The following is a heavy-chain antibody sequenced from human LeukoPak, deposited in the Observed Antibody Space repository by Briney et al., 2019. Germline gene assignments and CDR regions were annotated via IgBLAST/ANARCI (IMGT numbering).Heavy chain of an antibody. Sequence: ETLSLTCACYGGSFSGYYWSWIRPPPGKGLEWIGEINHSGSTNYNPSLKSRVTISVDTSKNQFSLKLSSVTAADTAVYYCARATRYCSSTSCPYWGQGTLVTVSS. J-gene: IGHJ4*02. V-gene: IGHV4-34*01. CDR3: ARATRYCSSTSCPY. CDR1: GGSFSGYY. CDR2: INHSGST. D-gene: IGHD2-2*01.